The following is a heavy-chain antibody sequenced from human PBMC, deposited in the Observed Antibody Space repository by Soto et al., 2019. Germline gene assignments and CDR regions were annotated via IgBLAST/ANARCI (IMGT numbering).Heavy chain of an antibody. J-gene: IGHJ4*02. CDR2: IIPILGIA. CDR1: GGTSSSYT. V-gene: IGHV1-69*02. CDR3: ASSMKRGSIAAAGTTAYTPFDY. D-gene: IGHD6-13*01. Sequence: SVKVSCKAAGGTSSSYTISWVRQAPGQGLEWMGRIIPILGIANYAQKFQGRVTITADKSTSTAYMELSSLRSEDTAVYYCASSMKRGSIAAAGTTAYTPFDYWGQGTLVTVPQ.